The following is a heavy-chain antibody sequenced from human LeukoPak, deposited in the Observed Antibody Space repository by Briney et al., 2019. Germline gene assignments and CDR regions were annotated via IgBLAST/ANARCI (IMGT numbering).Heavy chain of an antibody. CDR1: GFTFSSYA. J-gene: IGHJ4*02. CDR3: ARVLNGYNIRDYFDY. V-gene: IGHV3-30-3*01. CDR2: ISYDGSNK. D-gene: IGHD5-24*01. Sequence: GGSLRLSCAASGFTFSSYAMHWVRQAPGKGLEWVAVISYDGSNKYYADSVKGRFTISRDNSKNTLYLQMNSLRAEDTAVYYCARVLNGYNIRDYFDYWGQGTLVTVSS.